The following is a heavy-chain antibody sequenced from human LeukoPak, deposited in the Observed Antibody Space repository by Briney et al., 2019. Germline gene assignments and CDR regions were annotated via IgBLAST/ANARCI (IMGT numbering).Heavy chain of an antibody. CDR2: ISGSGGST. D-gene: IGHD1-26*01. CDR3: ARHRVGAIDY. V-gene: IGHV3-23*01. Sequence: GGSLRLSCAASGFTFSRFAMAWVRQAPGKGLEWVSAISGSGGSTYYADSVKGRFTISRDNSKNTLYLQMNSLRAEDTAVYYCARHRVGAIDYWGQGTLVTVSS. CDR1: GFTFSRFA. J-gene: IGHJ4*02.